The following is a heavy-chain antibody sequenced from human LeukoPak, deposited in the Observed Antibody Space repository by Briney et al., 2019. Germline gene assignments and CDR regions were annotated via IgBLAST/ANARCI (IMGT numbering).Heavy chain of an antibody. Sequence: SQTLSLTCTVSGGSISSGGYYWSWIRQPPGKGLEWIGYIYHSGSTYYNPSLKSRVTISVDRSKNQSSLKLSSVTAADTAVYYCAREGVPAALDYWGQGTLVTVSS. J-gene: IGHJ4*02. V-gene: IGHV4-30-2*01. D-gene: IGHD2-2*01. CDR2: IYHSGST. CDR3: AREGVPAALDY. CDR1: GGSISSGGYY.